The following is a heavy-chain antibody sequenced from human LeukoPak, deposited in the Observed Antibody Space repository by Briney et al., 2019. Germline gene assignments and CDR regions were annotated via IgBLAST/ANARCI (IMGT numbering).Heavy chain of an antibody. CDR2: ISGSSYYI. D-gene: IGHD2-21*01. CDR3: ARDRAKVIATLME. CDR1: GFTFSSYT. Sequence: GGSLRLSCVASGFTFSSYTVNWVRQTPGKGLEWVSSISGSSYYIYYADSVRGRFTISRDNAENSAYLQMNSLRAEDTAVYYCARDRAKVIATLMEWGQGTLVTVSS. J-gene: IGHJ4*02. V-gene: IGHV3-21*01.